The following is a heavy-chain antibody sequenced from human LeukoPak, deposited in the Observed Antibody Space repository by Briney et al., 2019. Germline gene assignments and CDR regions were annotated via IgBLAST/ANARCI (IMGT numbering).Heavy chain of an antibody. Sequence: PGGSLRLSCAASGFTFSSYAMSWVRQAPGKGLEWVSAISGSGGSTYYADSVKGRFTISRDNSKNTLYLQMNSLRAEDTAVYYCAKLEGSGFYYYYGMDVWGQGTTVTVSS. CDR1: GFTFSSYA. CDR3: AKLEGSGFYYYYGMDV. J-gene: IGHJ6*02. CDR2: ISGSGGST. V-gene: IGHV3-23*01. D-gene: IGHD6-19*01.